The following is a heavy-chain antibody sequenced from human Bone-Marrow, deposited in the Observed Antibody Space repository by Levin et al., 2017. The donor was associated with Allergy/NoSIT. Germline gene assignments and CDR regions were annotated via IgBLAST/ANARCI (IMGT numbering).Heavy chain of an antibody. Sequence: GESLKISCKASGYNFAKSWIGWVRQMPGKGLEWMGIIYPGDSDTRYSPSFQGQVTISVDTSITTAYLHLTSLKASDTAIYYCARRFSGYERLDYWGQGTLVIVSS. V-gene: IGHV5-51*01. CDR3: ARRFSGYERLDY. D-gene: IGHD5-12*01. CDR2: IYPGDSDT. J-gene: IGHJ4*02. CDR1: GYNFAKSW.